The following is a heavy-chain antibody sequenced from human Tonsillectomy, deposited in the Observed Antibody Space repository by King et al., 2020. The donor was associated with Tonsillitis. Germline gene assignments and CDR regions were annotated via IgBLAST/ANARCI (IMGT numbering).Heavy chain of an antibody. CDR3: ARGLWQPPMDV. CDR1: GGSFSAYY. D-gene: IGHD2-21*01. Sequence: VQLQQWGAGLLKPSETLSLTCAVHGGSFSAYYWNWIRQSPGKGLEWIGEITHSGNTNYNPSLKSRVTISMDTSKNQFSLTLTSVTAADTAVYYCARGLWQPPMDVWGQGTAVTVSS. V-gene: IGHV4-34*01. J-gene: IGHJ6*02. CDR2: ITHSGNT.